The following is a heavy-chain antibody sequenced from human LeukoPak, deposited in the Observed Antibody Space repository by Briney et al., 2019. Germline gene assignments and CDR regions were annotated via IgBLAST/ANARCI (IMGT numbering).Heavy chain of an antibody. V-gene: IGHV3-21*01. D-gene: IGHD6-19*01. Sequence: TGGSLRLSCAASGFAFSSYSLNWVRQAPGKGLEWVSSISSSSSYIYYADSVKGRFTISRDNAKNSLYLQMNSLRAEDTAVYYCARYIAVAGTDYWGQGTLVTVSS. CDR1: GFAFSSYS. CDR2: ISSSSSYI. J-gene: IGHJ4*02. CDR3: ARYIAVAGTDY.